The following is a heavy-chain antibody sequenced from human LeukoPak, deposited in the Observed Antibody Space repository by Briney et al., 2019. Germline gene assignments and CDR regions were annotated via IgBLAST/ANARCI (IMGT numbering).Heavy chain of an antibody. D-gene: IGHD3-3*01. J-gene: IGHJ4*02. CDR1: AFTFSRYA. CDR3: AKVYYDFWSGYPYYFDY. Sequence: GGSLRLSCAASAFTFSRYALTWVRQAPGKGLEWVSGISGSGHSTYYADSVKGRFTISRDNSKNTLFLHMNSLRAEDTALYYCAKVYYDFWSGYPYYFDYWGQGTLVTVSS. CDR2: ISGSGHST. V-gene: IGHV3-23*01.